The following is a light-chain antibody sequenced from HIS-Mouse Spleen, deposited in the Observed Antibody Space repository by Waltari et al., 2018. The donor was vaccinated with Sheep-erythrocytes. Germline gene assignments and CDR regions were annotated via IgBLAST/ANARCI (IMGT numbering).Light chain of an antibody. CDR2: EDS. V-gene: IGLV3-10*01. CDR1: ALPKKY. CDR3: YSTDSSGNHRV. J-gene: IGLJ1*01. Sequence: SYELTQPPSVSVSPGQTARITCSGDALPKKYAYWYQKKSGQAPVLFIYEDSKRTSGIPERFSGSSSGTMATLTISGAQVEDEADYYCYSTDSSGNHRVFGTGTKVTVL.